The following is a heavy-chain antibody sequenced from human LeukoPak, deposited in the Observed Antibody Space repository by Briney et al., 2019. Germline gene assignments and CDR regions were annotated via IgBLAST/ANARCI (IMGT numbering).Heavy chain of an antibody. CDR1: GFSLSTSGMC. CDR3: ARTHSSTYHFDF. J-gene: IGHJ4*02. V-gene: IGHV2-70*17. CDR2: IDWDDDK. D-gene: IGHD2/OR15-2a*01. Sequence: RESGPALVKPTQTLTLTCSFSGFSLSTSGMCVSWIRPPPGKALECLASIDWDDDKFYSTSLKTRLTISKDTSKNQVVLTMTSMDPVDTATYYCARTHSSTYHFDFWGQGTLVTVSS.